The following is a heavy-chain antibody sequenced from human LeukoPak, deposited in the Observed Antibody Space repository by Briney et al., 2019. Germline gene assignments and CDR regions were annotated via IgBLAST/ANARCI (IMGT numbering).Heavy chain of an antibody. CDR2: VNCNTGGT. Sequence: GASVKVSCKASGYTFTDSFMHWVRQAPGQGLEWMGWVNCNTGGTKFAQKFQGRVTMTRDTSISTAYMELSRLRSDDTAVYYCARADPVGYWGQGTQVTVSS. V-gene: IGHV1-2*02. CDR1: GYTFTDSF. J-gene: IGHJ4*02. CDR3: ARADPVGY.